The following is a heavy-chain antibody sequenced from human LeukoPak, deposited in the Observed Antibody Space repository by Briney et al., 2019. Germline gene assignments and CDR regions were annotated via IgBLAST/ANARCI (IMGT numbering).Heavy chain of an antibody. V-gene: IGHV3-30*02. CDR2: VNDKGVDK. CDR1: GFIFSKYG. CDR3: ARDNRDWAFDY. D-gene: IGHD2-21*02. J-gene: IGHJ4*02. Sequence: GGSLRLSCGASGFIFSKYGMHWVRQAPGRGVEGVACVNDKGVDKNYADSVKDRFTISRDNPKNTLVLQINSLRSEDTAVYFYARDNRDWAFDYWGQGTLVTVSS.